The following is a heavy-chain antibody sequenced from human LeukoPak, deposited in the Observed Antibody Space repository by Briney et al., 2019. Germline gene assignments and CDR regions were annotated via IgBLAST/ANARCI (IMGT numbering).Heavy chain of an antibody. J-gene: IGHJ4*02. CDR1: GIIFSGYG. D-gene: IGHD6-19*01. CDR2: IRYDGTNK. CDR3: AKVVSGWYGVDY. Sequence: PGGSLRLSCAVSGIIFSGYGIHWVRQAPGKGLEWVAFIRYDGTNKYYADSVKGRFTISRDNSNNTLYLQMNSLRVEDTAVYYCAKVVSGWYGVDYWGQGTLVTVSS. V-gene: IGHV3-30*02.